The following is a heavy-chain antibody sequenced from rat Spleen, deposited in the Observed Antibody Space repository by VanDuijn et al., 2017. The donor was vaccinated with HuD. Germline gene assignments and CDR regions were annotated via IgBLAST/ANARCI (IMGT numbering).Heavy chain of an antibody. V-gene: IGHV2-13*01. Sequence: VQLVESGGGLVQPGRSLTLSCAASGFTFSDYDMAWVRQPPGEGLEWMGGIWGDGTTNYNSALKSRLSISRDTSKSQVFLKMNSLQTEDAAIYFCSRSDYWGQGVMVTVSS. CDR3: SRSDY. J-gene: IGHJ2*01. CDR2: IWGDGTT. CDR1: GFTFSDYD.